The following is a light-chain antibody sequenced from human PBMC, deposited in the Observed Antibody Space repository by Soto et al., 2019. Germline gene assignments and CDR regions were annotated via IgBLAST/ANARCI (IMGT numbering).Light chain of an antibody. Sequence: EIVLTQSPGTLSLSPGERATLSCRASQSVSSTYLAWYQHIPGQAPRLLIYGSSTRATGAPDMFSGSGSGTDFTLTITRLEPEDFEVYFCQQYGDSPPTFGQGTKVGIK. CDR1: QSVSSTY. J-gene: IGKJ1*01. V-gene: IGKV3-20*01. CDR2: GSS. CDR3: QQYGDSPPT.